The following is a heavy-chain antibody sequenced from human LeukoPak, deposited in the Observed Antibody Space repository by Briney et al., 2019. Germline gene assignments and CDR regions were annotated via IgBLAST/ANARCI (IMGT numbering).Heavy chain of an antibody. CDR1: GFIFSTYG. Sequence: GGSLRLSCAASGFIFSTYGMNWVRQAPGKGLEWVSSISSGSDYTYYADSVKGRFTISRDNAKNSLYLQMNSLRAEDTAVYYCATRYCTSTSCYAFDYWGQGTLVTASS. J-gene: IGHJ4*02. V-gene: IGHV3-21*01. D-gene: IGHD2-2*01. CDR2: ISSGSDYT. CDR3: ATRYCTSTSCYAFDY.